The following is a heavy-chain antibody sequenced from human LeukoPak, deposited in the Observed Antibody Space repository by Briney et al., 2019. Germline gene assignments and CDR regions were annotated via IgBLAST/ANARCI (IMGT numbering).Heavy chain of an antibody. Sequence: GGSLRLSGAASGFTVSSNYMSWVRQAPGKGLEWGSVIYSGGSTYYADSVKGRFTISRDNSKNTLYLQMNSLRAEDTAVYYCARRAGAYSHPYDYWGQGTLVTVSS. CDR1: GFTVSSNY. D-gene: IGHD4/OR15-4a*01. CDR2: IYSGGST. J-gene: IGHJ4*02. CDR3: ARRAGAYSHPYDY. V-gene: IGHV3-53*01.